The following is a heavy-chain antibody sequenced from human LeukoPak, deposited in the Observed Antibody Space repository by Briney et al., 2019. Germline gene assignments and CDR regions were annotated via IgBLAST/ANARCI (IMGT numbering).Heavy chain of an antibody. CDR2: INPSGGST. V-gene: IGHV1-46*01. Sequence: PWASVKLSCKASGYTFTSYYMHWVRQAPGQGLEWMRIINPSGGSTSYAQKFQGRVTMTRDTSTSTVYMELSSLRSEDTAVYYCARTWGSNRARGYFDYWGQGTLVTVSS. CDR3: ARTWGSNRARGYFDY. J-gene: IGHJ4*02. CDR1: GYTFTSYY. D-gene: IGHD1-14*01.